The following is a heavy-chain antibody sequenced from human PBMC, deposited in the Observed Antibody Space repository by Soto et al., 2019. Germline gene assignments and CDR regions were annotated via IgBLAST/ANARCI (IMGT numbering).Heavy chain of an antibody. CDR2: LYHSVST. CDR1: GGTISSGDYS. J-gene: IGHJ3*02. Sequence: LSLTCGVSGGTISSGDYSWSWIRQPPGKGLEWIGYLYHSVSTYYNPSLKSRVTISIDRSRKQFSLKLTSVTAADTAVYYCARTSYDILTGRLDAFDIWGQGTMVTV. CDR3: ARTSYDILTGRLDAFDI. D-gene: IGHD3-9*01. V-gene: IGHV4-30-2*01.